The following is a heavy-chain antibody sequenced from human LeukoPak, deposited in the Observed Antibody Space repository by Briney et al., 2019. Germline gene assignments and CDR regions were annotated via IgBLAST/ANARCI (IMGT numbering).Heavy chain of an antibody. CDR2: ISDSGGST. J-gene: IGHJ4*02. CDR1: GFTFSDYA. CDR3: ARHDSFIPY. D-gene: IGHD3-16*02. V-gene: IGHV3-23*01. Sequence: GGSLRLSCVASGFTFSDYAMSWVRQAPGEGLEWVSGISDSGGSTYYADSVKGPCTISRDNSKNTVSLQMNNLRAEDTAVYFCARHDSFIPYWGQGTLVTVTS.